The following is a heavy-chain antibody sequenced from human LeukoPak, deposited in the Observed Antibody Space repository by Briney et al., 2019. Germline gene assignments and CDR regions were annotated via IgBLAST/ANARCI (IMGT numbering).Heavy chain of an antibody. CDR1: GFTFSSYG. CDR3: AELGITMIGGV. Sequence: GGSLRLSCAASGFTFSSYGMHWVRQAPGKGLDWVAFIHHDGSNKYYADSVKGRFTISRDNAKNSLYLQMNSLRAEDTAVYYCAELGITMIGGVWGKGTTVTISS. D-gene: IGHD3-10*02. J-gene: IGHJ6*04. V-gene: IGHV3-30*02. CDR2: IHHDGSNK.